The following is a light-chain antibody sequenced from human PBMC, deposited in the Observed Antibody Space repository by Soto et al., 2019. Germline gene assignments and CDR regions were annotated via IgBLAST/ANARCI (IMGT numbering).Light chain of an antibody. CDR3: LKDNTFPWT. CDR1: QDIRSE. J-gene: IGKJ1*01. CDR2: ATS. Sequence: AIQMTQSPSSLSASVGDRVTITCRASQDIRSELGCDQQRPGKAPNLLIYATSSLKSGVPSRFSGSGSGTDFTLTISSLQPEDFATYYCLKDNTFPWTFGQGTKVEVK. V-gene: IGKV1-6*01.